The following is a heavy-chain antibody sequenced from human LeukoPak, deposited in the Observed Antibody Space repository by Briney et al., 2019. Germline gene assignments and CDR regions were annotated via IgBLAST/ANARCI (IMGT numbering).Heavy chain of an antibody. V-gene: IGHV4-61*08. D-gene: IGHD6-13*01. CDR3: ARYDGLSSSWYYYFDY. CDR2: IYYSGST. CDR1: GDSISSGDYY. Sequence: PSETLSLTCSVSGDSISSGDYYWSWIRQPPGKGLEWIGYIYYSGSTNYNPSLKSRVTISVDTSKSQFSLKLNSVTAADTAVYYCARYDGLSSSWYYYFDYWGQGTLVTVSS. J-gene: IGHJ4*02.